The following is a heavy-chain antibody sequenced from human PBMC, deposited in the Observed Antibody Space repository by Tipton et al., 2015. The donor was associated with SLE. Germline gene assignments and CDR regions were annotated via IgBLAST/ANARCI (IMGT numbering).Heavy chain of an antibody. J-gene: IGHJ4*02. D-gene: IGHD3-9*01. CDR1: GFTFSDHY. V-gene: IGHV4-39*01. CDR2: IYYSGST. CDR3: ARLVGAYDILTGYYQRYFDY. Sequence: LRLSCAASGFTFSDHYMDWIRQPPGKGPVGIGSIYYSGSTYYNPSLKSRVTISVDTSKNQFSLKLSSVTAADTAVYYCARLVGAYDILTGYYQRYFDYWGQGTLVTVSS.